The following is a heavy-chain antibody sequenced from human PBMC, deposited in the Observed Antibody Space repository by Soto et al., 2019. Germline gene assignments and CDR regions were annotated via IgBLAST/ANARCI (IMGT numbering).Heavy chain of an antibody. CDR1: GYTFTGYY. J-gene: IGHJ6*03. V-gene: IGHV1-2*04. Sequence: XSVKVSCKASGYTFTGYYMHWVRQAPGQGLEWMGWINPNSGGTNYAQKFQGWVTMTRDTSISTAYMELSRLRSDDTAVYYCARGLPYCTNGVCYSAYYYYYMDVWGKGTTVTVSS. CDR3: ARGLPYCTNGVCYSAYYYYYMDV. CDR2: INPNSGGT. D-gene: IGHD2-8*01.